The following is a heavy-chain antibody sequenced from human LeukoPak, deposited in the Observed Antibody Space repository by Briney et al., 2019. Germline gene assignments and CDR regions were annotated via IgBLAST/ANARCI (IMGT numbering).Heavy chain of an antibody. CDR1: GFIFSDYH. J-gene: IGHJ4*02. D-gene: IGHD6-19*01. CDR3: SGGRDITVAGPGGYFDY. V-gene: IGHV3-11*01. CDR2: ISPGGDAV. Sequence: PGGSLRLSCAASGFIFSDYHMSWIRQAPGKGLEWVAYISPGGDAVYFADSVKGRITISRDNANNSLFLQMSSLTAEDTAVYYCSGGRDITVAGPGGYFDYWGQGSLVTVSS.